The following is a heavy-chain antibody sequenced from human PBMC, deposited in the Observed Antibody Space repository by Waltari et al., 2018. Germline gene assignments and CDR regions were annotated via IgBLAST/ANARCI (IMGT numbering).Heavy chain of an antibody. CDR3: ARDRCSGGSCYSDY. CDR1: GGSISSHY. V-gene: IGHV4-59*11. J-gene: IGHJ4*02. Sequence: QVQLQQSGPGLVKPSETLSLTCTVSGGSISSHYWSWIRHPPGTGLEWIGYIYYSGSTNYTPSLKSRVTISVDTSKNQFSLKLSSVTAADTAVYYCARDRCSGGSCYSDYWGQGTLVTVSS. CDR2: IYYSGST. D-gene: IGHD2-15*01.